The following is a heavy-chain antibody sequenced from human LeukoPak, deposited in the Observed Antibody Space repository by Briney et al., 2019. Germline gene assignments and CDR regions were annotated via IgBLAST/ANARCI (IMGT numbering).Heavy chain of an antibody. D-gene: IGHD6-13*01. CDR2: ISSSSSYI. V-gene: IGHV3-21*01. Sequence: GGSLRPSCAAPGFTFSSYSMNWVRQAPGKGLEWASSISSSSSYIYYADSVKGRFTISRDNAKNSLYLQMNSLRAEDTAVYYCARGEAAAWYFDLWGRGTLVTVSS. CDR1: GFTFSSYS. CDR3: ARGEAAAWYFDL. J-gene: IGHJ2*01.